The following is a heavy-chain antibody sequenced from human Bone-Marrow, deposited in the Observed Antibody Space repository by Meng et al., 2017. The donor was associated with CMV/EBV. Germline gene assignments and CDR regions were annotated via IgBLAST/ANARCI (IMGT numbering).Heavy chain of an antibody. CDR2: IYYSGIT. J-gene: IGHJ4*02. D-gene: IGHD3-10*01. Sequence: SEPLSLTCTVSGGSINSYYWSWIRQPPGKGLEWIGYIYYSGITNYNPSLKSRVTISIDTSKNQFSLKLSSVTAADTAVYYCARERGELLLDYWGQGTLVTVSS. CDR1: GGSINSYY. V-gene: IGHV4-59*01. CDR3: ARERGELLLDY.